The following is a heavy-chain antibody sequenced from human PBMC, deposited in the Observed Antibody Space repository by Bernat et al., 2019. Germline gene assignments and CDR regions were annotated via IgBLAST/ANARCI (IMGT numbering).Heavy chain of an antibody. D-gene: IGHD3-10*01. J-gene: IGHJ6*03. CDR3: ARDSTNMVQGVPGYYYYYYMDV. Sequence: EVQLVESGGGLVKPGGSLRLSCAASGFTFSSYSMNWVRQAPGKGLEWVSYISSSSSYIYSADSVKGRFTISRDNAKNSLYLQMNSLRAEDTAVYYCARDSTNMVQGVPGYYYYYYMDVWGKGTTVTVSS. V-gene: IGHV3-21*05. CDR2: ISSSSSYI. CDR1: GFTFSSYS.